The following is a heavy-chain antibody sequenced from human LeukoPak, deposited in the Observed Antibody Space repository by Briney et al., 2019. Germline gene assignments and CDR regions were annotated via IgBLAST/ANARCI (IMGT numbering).Heavy chain of an antibody. CDR3: ARALYSSSPWDY. J-gene: IGHJ4*02. CDR1: GGSISNGDYY. D-gene: IGHD6-6*01. V-gene: IGHV4-30-4*08. CDR2: IYYSGST. Sequence: SETLSLTCTVSGGSISNGDYYWSWIRQPPGKGLEWIGYIYYSGSTYYNPSLKSRVTISVDTSKNQFSLKLSSVTAADTAVYYCARALYSSSPWDYWGQGTLVTVSS.